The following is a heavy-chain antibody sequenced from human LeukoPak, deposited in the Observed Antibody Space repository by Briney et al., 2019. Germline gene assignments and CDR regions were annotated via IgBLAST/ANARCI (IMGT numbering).Heavy chain of an antibody. J-gene: IGHJ4*02. Sequence: SETLSLTCAVYGGSSSGYYWSWIRQPPGKGLEWIGEINHSGSTNYNPSLKSRVTISVDTSKNQFSLKLSSVTAADTAVYYCAGPGMALDYWGQGTLVTVSS. D-gene: IGHD6-13*01. CDR1: GGSSSGYY. V-gene: IGHV4-34*01. CDR3: AGPGMALDY. CDR2: INHSGST.